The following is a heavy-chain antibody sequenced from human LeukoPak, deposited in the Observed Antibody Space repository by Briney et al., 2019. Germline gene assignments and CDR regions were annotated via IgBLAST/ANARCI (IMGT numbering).Heavy chain of an antibody. D-gene: IGHD4-17*01. Sequence: SETLSLTCTVSGGSISSYYWSWIRQPPGKGLEWIGYIYYSGSTNYNPSLKSRVTISVDTSKNQFSLKLSSVTAADTAVYYCARNDYGDYEGYWGQGTLVTVSS. CDR3: ARNDYGDYEGY. CDR2: IYYSGST. V-gene: IGHV4-59*08. CDR1: GGSISSYY. J-gene: IGHJ4*02.